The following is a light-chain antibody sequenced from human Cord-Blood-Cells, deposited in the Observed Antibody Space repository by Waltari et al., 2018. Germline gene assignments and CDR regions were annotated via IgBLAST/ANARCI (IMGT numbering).Light chain of an antibody. CDR2: WAS. CDR1: QSVLYSSNNKNY. CDR3: QQYYSTPFT. V-gene: IGKV4-1*01. Sequence: DIVMTQSPDSLAVCLGERATITCKSSQSVLYSSNNKNYLAWYQQKPGQPPNLLIYWASTRESGVPDRFSGSGSGTDFTLTISSLQAEDVAVYYCQQYYSTPFTFGPGTKVDIK. J-gene: IGKJ3*01.